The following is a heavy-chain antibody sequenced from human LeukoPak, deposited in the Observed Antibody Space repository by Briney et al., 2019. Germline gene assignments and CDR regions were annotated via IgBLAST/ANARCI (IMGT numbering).Heavy chain of an antibody. V-gene: IGHV3-48*03. CDR3: AKDPTPYYDFWSGVDY. D-gene: IGHD3-3*01. CDR1: GFTFSSYE. Sequence: GGSLRLSCAASGFTFSSYEMNWVRQAPGKGLEWASYISSSGSTIYYADSVKGRFTISRDNAKNSLYLQMNSLRAEDTAVYYCAKDPTPYYDFWSGVDYWGQGTLVTVSS. CDR2: ISSSGSTI. J-gene: IGHJ4*02.